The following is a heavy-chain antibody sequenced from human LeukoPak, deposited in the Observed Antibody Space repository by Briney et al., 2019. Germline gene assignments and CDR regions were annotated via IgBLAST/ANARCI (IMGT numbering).Heavy chain of an antibody. Sequence: PSETLSLTCTVSGGSISSYYWSWIRQPAGKGLEWIGRIYTSGSTNYNPSLKSRVTISVDTSKNQFSLKLSSVTAADTAVYYCGRPKSIAARRLRDFQHWGQGTLVTVSS. J-gene: IGHJ1*01. CDR1: GGSISSYY. CDR3: GRPKSIAARRLRDFQH. V-gene: IGHV4-4*07. CDR2: IYTSGST. D-gene: IGHD6-6*01.